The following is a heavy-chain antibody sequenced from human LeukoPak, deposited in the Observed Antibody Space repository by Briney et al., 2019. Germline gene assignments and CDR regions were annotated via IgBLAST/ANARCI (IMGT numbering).Heavy chain of an antibody. CDR2: INPNSGGT. Sequence: GASVKVSCKASGYTFTGYYLHWVRQAPGQELEWMGWINPNSGGTNYAQRFQGRVTMTRDTSISTAYMELSRLRSDDTAVYYCARDGPGEKSNFDYWGQGTLVTVSS. CDR1: GYTFTGYY. V-gene: IGHV1-2*02. J-gene: IGHJ4*02. CDR3: ARDGPGEKSNFDY. D-gene: IGHD1-26*01.